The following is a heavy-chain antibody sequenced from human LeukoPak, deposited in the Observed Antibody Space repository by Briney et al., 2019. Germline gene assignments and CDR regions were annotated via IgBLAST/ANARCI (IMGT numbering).Heavy chain of an antibody. V-gene: IGHV4-39*07. CDR2: IYYSGST. D-gene: IGHD3-10*01. Sequence: SETLSLTCTVSGGSISSSSYYWGWIRQPPGKGLEWIGSIYYSGSTYYNPSLKSRVTISVDTSKNQFSLKLSSVTAADTAVYYCATRASITMVRGPLDYWGQGTLVTVSS. CDR3: ATRASITMVRGPLDY. CDR1: GGSISSSSYY. J-gene: IGHJ4*02.